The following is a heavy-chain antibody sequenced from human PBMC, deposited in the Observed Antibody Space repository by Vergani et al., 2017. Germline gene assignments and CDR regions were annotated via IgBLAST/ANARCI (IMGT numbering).Heavy chain of an antibody. J-gene: IGHJ3*02. V-gene: IGHV3-30-3*01. Sequence: QVHLVESGGGVVQPGRSLRLSCAASGLTFNNYAIHWVRQAPGKGLEWVAVISKDGLNEYYADSVKGRFTVSRDNSESTLYLQMNSLRAEDTAVYYCAKETRGAFDIWGQGTMVTVSS. CDR2: ISKDGLNE. CDR1: GLTFNNYA. CDR3: AKETRGAFDI. D-gene: IGHD3-16*01.